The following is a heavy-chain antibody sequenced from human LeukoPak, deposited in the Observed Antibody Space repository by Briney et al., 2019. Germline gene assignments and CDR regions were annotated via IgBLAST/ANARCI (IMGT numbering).Heavy chain of an antibody. D-gene: IGHD2-2*01. CDR1: GGSISSYY. Sequence: PSETLSLTCTVSGGSISSYYWSWIRQPPGKGLEWIGYIYYSGSTNYNPSLKSRVTMSIVTSKNQFSLKLSSVTAADTAVYYCARWSGYALDWGQGTLVTVSS. J-gene: IGHJ4*02. CDR3: ARWSGYALD. CDR2: IYYSGST. V-gene: IGHV4-59*01.